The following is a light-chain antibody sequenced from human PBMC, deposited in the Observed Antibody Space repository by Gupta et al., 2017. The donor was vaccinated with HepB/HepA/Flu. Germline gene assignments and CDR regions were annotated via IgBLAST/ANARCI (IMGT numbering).Light chain of an antibody. J-gene: IGKJ1*01. V-gene: IGKV1-27*01. CDR2: AAS. Sequence: DIQMTQSPSSLSVSIGDRVTITCRASQGIANYLAWYQQKPGRIPKLLIYAASTLRSGAPSRFSGSGSGTEFTLTIRSLQPEDVATYYCQNDNTAPRAFGQGTKLEFK. CDR3: QNDNTAPRA. CDR1: QGIANY.